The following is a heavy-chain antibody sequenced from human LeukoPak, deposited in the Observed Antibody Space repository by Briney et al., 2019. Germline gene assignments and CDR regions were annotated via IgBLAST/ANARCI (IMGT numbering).Heavy chain of an antibody. Sequence: SETLSLTCTVSGGSISSYYWSWIRQPPGKGLEWIGYIYYSGSTNYNPSLKSRVTISVDTSKNRFSLKLSSVTAADTAVYYCARLGGYYDSSGYSGDAFDIWGQGTMVTVSS. J-gene: IGHJ3*02. V-gene: IGHV4-59*01. CDR1: GGSISSYY. CDR2: IYYSGST. CDR3: ARLGGYYDSSGYSGDAFDI. D-gene: IGHD3-22*01.